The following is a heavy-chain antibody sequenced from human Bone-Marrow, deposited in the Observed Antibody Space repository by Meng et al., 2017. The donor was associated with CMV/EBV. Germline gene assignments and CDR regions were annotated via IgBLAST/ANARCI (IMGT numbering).Heavy chain of an antibody. J-gene: IGHJ4*02. V-gene: IGHV3-7*01. CDR1: GFTFINYW. D-gene: IGHD1-7*01. CDR2: INQDGSEK. CDR3: AREVPNWKYVLGYFDY. Sequence: GESLKISCAASGFTFINYWMSWVRQAPGKGLEWVANINQDGSEKYYVGSVKGRFTISRDNAKNSLGLQMNSLRADDTAVYYCAREVPNWKYVLGYFDYWGQGALVTVSS.